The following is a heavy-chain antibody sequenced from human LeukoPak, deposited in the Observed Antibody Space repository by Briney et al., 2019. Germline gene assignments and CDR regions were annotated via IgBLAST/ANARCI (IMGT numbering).Heavy chain of an antibody. D-gene: IGHD2-15*01. V-gene: IGHV1-18*01. CDR1: XXTXXSXG. Sequence: ASVXXSXKXSXXTXXSXGIXXVRQAPGQGLEWMGWISAYNGNTNYAQKLQGKVTMTTDTSTSTAYMELRSLRSDDTAVYYCARDGERYCSGGSCYSFDPWGQGTLVTVSS. CDR3: ARDGERYCSGGSCYSFDP. CDR2: ISAYNGNT. J-gene: IGHJ5*02.